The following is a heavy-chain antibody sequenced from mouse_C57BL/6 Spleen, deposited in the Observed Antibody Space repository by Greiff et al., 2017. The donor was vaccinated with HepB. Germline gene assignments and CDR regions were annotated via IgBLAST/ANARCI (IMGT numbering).Heavy chain of an antibody. D-gene: IGHD1-1*01. CDR2: IYPGSGST. Sequence: VQLQQSGAELVKPGASVKMSCKASGYTFTSYWITWVKQRPGQGLEWIGDIYPGSGSTNYNEKFKSKATLTVDTSSSTAYMQLSSLTSEDSAVYYCARRYGSRWYFDVWGTGTTVTVSS. CDR1: GYTFTSYW. V-gene: IGHV1-55*01. CDR3: ARRYGSRWYFDV. J-gene: IGHJ1*03.